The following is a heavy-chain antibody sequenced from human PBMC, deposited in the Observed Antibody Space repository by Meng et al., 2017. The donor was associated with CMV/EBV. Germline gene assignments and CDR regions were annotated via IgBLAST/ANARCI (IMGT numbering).Heavy chain of an antibody. CDR3: ARDFGDIVGATGY. CDR1: GFTFSSYA. J-gene: IGHJ4*02. CDR2: ISYDGSNK. V-gene: IGHV3-30-3*01. D-gene: IGHD1-26*01. Sequence: VQLVEAGGGVVRPGRPLRLSWAASGFTFSSYAMHWVRQAPGKGLEWVAVISYDGSNKYYADSVKGRFTISRDNSKNTLYLQMNSLRAEDTAVYYCARDFGDIVGATGYWGQGTLVTVSS.